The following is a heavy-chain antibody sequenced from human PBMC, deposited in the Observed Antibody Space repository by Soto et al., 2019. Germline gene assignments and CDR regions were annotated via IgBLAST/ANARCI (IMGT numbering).Heavy chain of an antibody. CDR2: ISYDGSNK. CDR3: AIYSSGWYPLDY. V-gene: IGHV3-30*03. CDR1: GFTFSSYG. Sequence: GSLRLSCAASGFTFSSYGMHWVRQAPGKGLEWVAVISYDGSNKYYADSVKGRFTISRDNSKNTLYLQMNSLRAEVTAVYYCAIYSSGWYPLDYWGQGSLVTVSS. J-gene: IGHJ4*02. D-gene: IGHD6-19*01.